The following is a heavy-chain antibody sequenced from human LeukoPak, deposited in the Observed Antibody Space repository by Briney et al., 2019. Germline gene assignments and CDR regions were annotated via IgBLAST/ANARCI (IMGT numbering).Heavy chain of an antibody. J-gene: IGHJ4*02. CDR3: AKARRDGSTAAY. V-gene: IGHV3-30*18. CDR1: GFTFSSYG. CDR2: ISYDGSK. D-gene: IGHD1-1*01. Sequence: GGSLRLSCAASGFTFSSYGMHWVRQAPGKGLEWVAVISYDGSKYYADSVKGRFTISRDNSKNTLYLQMNSLRAEDTAVYYCAKARRDGSTAAYWGQGTLVTVSS.